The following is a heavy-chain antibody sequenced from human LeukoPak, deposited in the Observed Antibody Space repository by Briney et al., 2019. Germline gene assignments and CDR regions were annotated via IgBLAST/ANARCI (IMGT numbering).Heavy chain of an antibody. J-gene: IGHJ4*02. CDR2: FDPEDGER. Sequence: GASVTVSCKVSGDTFTGLSIHWVRQAPGNGLEWMGGFDPEDGERIYAQKFQGRVTMTEDTSTDTAYMELSSLRSEDTAVYYCAIGYTYDYSLYWGQGTLVTVSS. CDR1: GDTFTGLS. V-gene: IGHV1-24*01. D-gene: IGHD5-18*01. CDR3: AIGYTYDYSLY.